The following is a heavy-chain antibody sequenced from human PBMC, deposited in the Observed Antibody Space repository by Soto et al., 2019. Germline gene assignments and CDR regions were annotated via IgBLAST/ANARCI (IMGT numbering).Heavy chain of an antibody. CDR2: IYSGGST. CDR3: ARTIPQVGTDAFDI. CDR1: GFTVSSNY. V-gene: IGHV3-53*04. D-gene: IGHD2-21*02. Sequence: GGSLSLSCAASGFTVSSNYMSWVRQAPGKGLEWVSVIYSGGSTYYADSVKGRFTISRHNSKNTLYLQMNSLRAEDTALYDCARTIPQVGTDAFDIWGQGTMVTVSS. J-gene: IGHJ3*02.